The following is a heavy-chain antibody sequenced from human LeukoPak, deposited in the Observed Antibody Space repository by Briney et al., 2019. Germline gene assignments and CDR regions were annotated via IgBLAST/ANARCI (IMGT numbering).Heavy chain of an antibody. V-gene: IGHV3-11*04. Sequence: GESLKISCAASGFTFSDYYMSWIRQAPGKGLEGVSYISSSGSTIYYADSVKGRFTISRDNAKNSLYLQMNSLRAEDTAVYYCARVHGRHYYYYMDVWGKGTTVTVSS. CDR3: ARVHGRHYYYYMDV. CDR1: GFTFSDYY. J-gene: IGHJ6*03. CDR2: ISSSGSTI.